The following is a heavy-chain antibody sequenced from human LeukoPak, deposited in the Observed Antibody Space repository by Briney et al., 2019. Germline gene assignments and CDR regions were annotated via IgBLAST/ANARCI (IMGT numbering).Heavy chain of an antibody. V-gene: IGHV4-34*01. D-gene: IGHD1-14*01. J-gene: IGHJ5*02. CDR1: GGSLRADF. Sequence: PSETLSLTCAVYGGSLRADFWSWIRQPPGKGLEWIGDIHPGGSTKYNPSLESRVTISVDTSKNQSSLRLTSVTAADTAVYYCARAPDRIRFDPWGQGALVTVSS. CDR3: ARAPDRIRFDP. CDR2: IHPGGST.